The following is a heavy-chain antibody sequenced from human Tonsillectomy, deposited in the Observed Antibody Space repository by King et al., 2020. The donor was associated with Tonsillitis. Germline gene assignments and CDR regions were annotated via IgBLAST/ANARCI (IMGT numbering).Heavy chain of an antibody. CDR2: INPSGGST. CDR3: ARGYCSSTSCYPFLCDY. CDR1: GYTFTSYY. Sequence: QLVQSGAEVKKPGASVKVSCKASGYTFTSYYMHWVRQAPGQGLEWMGIINPSGGSTSYAQKFQGRVTMTRDTSTSTVYMELSSLRSEDTAVYYCARGYCSSTSCYPFLCDYWGQGTLVTVSS. D-gene: IGHD2-2*01. V-gene: IGHV1-46*03. J-gene: IGHJ4*02.